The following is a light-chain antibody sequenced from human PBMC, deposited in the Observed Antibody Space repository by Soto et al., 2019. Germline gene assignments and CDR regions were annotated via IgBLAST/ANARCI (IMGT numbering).Light chain of an antibody. CDR1: NSDVGGYNY. CDR2: DVS. V-gene: IGLV2-11*01. CDR3: CSYAGATAV. J-gene: IGLJ2*01. Sequence: QSALTQPRSVSGSPGQSVTISCTGTNSDVGGYNYVSWYQQHPGKAPKLMIYDVSKRPSGVPDRFSGSKSGNTASLTISGLQAEDEADYYCCSYAGATAVFGGGTKLTVL.